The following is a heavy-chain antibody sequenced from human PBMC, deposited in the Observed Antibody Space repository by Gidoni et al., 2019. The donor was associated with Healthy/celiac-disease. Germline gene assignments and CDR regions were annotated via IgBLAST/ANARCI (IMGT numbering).Heavy chain of an antibody. Sequence: QVQLVDSGGGVVQPGRSLRLSCAASGFTFSSYAMHWVRQAPGKGLEWVAVISYDGSNKYYADSVKGRFTISRDNSKNTLYLQMNSLRAEDTAVYYCARDRLRTYFDYWGQGTLVTVSS. CDR2: ISYDGSNK. CDR1: GFTFSSYA. V-gene: IGHV3-30-3*01. J-gene: IGHJ4*02. CDR3: ARDRLRTYFDY. D-gene: IGHD4-17*01.